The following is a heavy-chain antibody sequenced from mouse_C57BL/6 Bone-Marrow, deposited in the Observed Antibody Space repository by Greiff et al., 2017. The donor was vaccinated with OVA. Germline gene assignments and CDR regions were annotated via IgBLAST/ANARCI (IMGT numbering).Heavy chain of an antibody. V-gene: IGHV1-54*01. CDR1: GYAFTNYL. J-gene: IGHJ3*01. Sequence: QVQLQQSGAELVRPGTSVKVSCKASGYAFTNYLIEWVKQRPGQGLEWIGVINPGSGGTNYNEKFKGKATLTADKSSSTAYMQLSSLTSEDSAVYFCARRSGGYTWFAYWGQGTLVTVSA. D-gene: IGHD2-2*01. CDR2: INPGSGGT. CDR3: ARRSGGYTWFAY.